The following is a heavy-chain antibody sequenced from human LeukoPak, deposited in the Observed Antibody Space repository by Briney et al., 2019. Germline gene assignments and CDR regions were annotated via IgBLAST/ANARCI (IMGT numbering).Heavy chain of an antibody. V-gene: IGHV1-69*04. D-gene: IGHD4-11*01. Sequence: SVKVSCKASGGTFSSYAISWVRQAPGQGLEWMGRIIPILGIANYAQKFQGRGTITADKSTSPAYMELSSLRSEDTAVYYCARTDSNYYYYGMDVWGQGTTVTVSS. J-gene: IGHJ6*02. CDR1: GGTFSSYA. CDR2: IIPILGIA. CDR3: ARTDSNYYYYGMDV.